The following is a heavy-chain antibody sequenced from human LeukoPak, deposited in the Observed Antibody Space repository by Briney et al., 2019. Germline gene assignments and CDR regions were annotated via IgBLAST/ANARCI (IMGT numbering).Heavy chain of an antibody. Sequence: GGSLRLSRAASGFTFSSYSMNWVRQAPGKGREWVSSIRSSSSYIYYADSVKGRFTISRDNAKNSLYLQMNSLRAEDTAVYYCASRRYCSSTSCYADYWGQGTLVTVSS. CDR2: IRSSSSYI. D-gene: IGHD2-2*01. J-gene: IGHJ4*02. V-gene: IGHV3-21*01. CDR3: ASRRYCSSTSCYADY. CDR1: GFTFSSYS.